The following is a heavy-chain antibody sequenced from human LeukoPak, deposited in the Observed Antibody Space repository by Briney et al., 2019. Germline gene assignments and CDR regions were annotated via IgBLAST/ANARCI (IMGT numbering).Heavy chain of an antibody. V-gene: IGHV1-8*01. CDR3: ATDATGELPLYAFDI. D-gene: IGHD1-26*01. CDR2: MNPNSGNT. Sequence: ASVKVSCKASGYTFTSYDINWVRQATGQGLEWMGWMNPNSGNTGYAQKFQGRVTMTRNTSISTAYMELSSLRSEDTAVYYCATDATGELPLYAFDIWGQGTMVTVSS. CDR1: GYTFTSYD. J-gene: IGHJ3*02.